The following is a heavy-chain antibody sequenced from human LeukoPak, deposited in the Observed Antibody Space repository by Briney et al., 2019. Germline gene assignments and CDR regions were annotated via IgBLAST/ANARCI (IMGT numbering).Heavy chain of an antibody. CDR2: IYSGGST. CDR3: ARVGGH. CDR1: VLTVSRKY. D-gene: IGHD3-10*01. J-gene: IGHJ4*02. V-gene: IGHV3-53*01. Sequence: GGSLRLSCAASVLTVSRKYMSCVREAPGKGLESVSVIYSGGSTYYAEAVRGRFTISRDNSKNTLYLQMNSLRVEDTAVYYCARVGGHWGQGTLVTVSS.